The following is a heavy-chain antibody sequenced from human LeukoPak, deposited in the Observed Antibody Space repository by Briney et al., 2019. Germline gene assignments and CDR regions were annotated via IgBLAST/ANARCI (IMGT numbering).Heavy chain of an antibody. Sequence: PGGSLRLSCAASGFTFSDYYMSWIRQAPGKGLEGVSYISSSGSTIYYADSVKGRFTISRDNAKNSLYLQMNSLRAEDTAVYYCARDRKGGELLEYHYWGQGTLVTVSS. CDR3: ARDRKGGELLEYHY. J-gene: IGHJ4*02. D-gene: IGHD1-26*01. V-gene: IGHV3-11*01. CDR1: GFTFSDYY. CDR2: ISSSGSTI.